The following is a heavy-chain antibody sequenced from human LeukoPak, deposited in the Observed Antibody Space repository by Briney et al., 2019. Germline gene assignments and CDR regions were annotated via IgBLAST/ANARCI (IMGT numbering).Heavy chain of an antibody. CDR1: GYTFTDYY. Sequence: ASVQFSSKASGYTFTDYYMHWVRRAPGQGLEWMGWINPNSGGTNYAQKFQGRVTMTRDTSISTAYTELSRLRSDDTAVYYCARGPIQLGRMDVWGKGTTVTVSS. J-gene: IGHJ6*03. CDR2: INPNSGGT. D-gene: IGHD5-18*01. CDR3: ARGPIQLGRMDV. V-gene: IGHV1-2*02.